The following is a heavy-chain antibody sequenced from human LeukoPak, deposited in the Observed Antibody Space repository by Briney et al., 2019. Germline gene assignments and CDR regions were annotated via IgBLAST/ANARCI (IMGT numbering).Heavy chain of an antibody. CDR1: GFTFSSYS. CDR2: ISTSSSYI. D-gene: IGHD6-13*01. J-gene: IGHJ4*02. V-gene: IGHV3-21*04. CDR3: AKAIRDSSSWLYYFDY. Sequence: GGSLRLSRAAPGFTFSSYSMNWVRQAPGKGLEWVSSISTSSSYIYYADSVKGRFTISRDNAKNSLYLQMNSLRAEDTALYYCAKAIRDSSSWLYYFDYWGQGTLVTVSS.